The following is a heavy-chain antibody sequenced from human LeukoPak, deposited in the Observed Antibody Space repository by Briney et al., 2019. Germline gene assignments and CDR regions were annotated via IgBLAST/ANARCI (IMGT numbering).Heavy chain of an antibody. CDR1: GGSIRSYY. D-gene: IGHD6-19*01. Sequence: SETLSLTCTVSGGSIRSYYWSWIRQPPGKGPEWIGYNNPSLNSRVTISVDMSKNQFSLKLRSVTAADTAVYCCAREGYSSGWNDYWGQGTLVTVSS. J-gene: IGHJ4*02. CDR3: AREGYSSGWNDY. V-gene: IGHV4-59*01.